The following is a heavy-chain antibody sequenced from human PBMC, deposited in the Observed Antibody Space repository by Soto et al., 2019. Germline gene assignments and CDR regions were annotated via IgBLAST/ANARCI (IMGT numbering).Heavy chain of an antibody. CDR3: AKDRALITMVRGAETEFDY. J-gene: IGHJ4*02. V-gene: IGHV3-30*18. CDR1: GFTFSSYG. Sequence: PGGSLRLSCAASGFTFSSYGMHWVRQAPGKGLEWVAVISYDGSNKYYADSVKGRFTISRDNSKNTLYLQMNSLRAEDTAVYYCAKDRALITMVRGAETEFDYWGQGTLVTVSS. D-gene: IGHD3-10*01. CDR2: ISYDGSNK.